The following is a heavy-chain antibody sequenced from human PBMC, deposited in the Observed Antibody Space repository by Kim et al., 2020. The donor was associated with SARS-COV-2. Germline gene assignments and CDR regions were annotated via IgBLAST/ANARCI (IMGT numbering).Heavy chain of an antibody. V-gene: IGHV4-34*01. CDR3: ARAARGIAAAGDNYNWFDP. Sequence: RVTISVDTSKNQFSLKLSSVTAADTAVYYCARAARGIAAAGDNYNWFDPWGQGTLVTVSS. J-gene: IGHJ5*02. D-gene: IGHD6-13*01.